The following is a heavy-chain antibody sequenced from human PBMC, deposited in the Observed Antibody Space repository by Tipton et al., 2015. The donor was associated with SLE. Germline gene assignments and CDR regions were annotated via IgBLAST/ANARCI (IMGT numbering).Heavy chain of an antibody. CDR1: GFTFSTYA. J-gene: IGHJ4*02. D-gene: IGHD6-6*01. CDR3: ARDFYVSISRSSSRGIVDY. Sequence: SLRLSCAASGFTFSTYALHWVRQAPGKGLEWVALISYDGSNKYYADPVKGRFTISRDNSKNTRHLQMNSLRAEDTAVYYCARDFYVSISRSSSRGIVDYWGQGTLVTVSS. CDR2: ISYDGSNK. V-gene: IGHV3-30*04.